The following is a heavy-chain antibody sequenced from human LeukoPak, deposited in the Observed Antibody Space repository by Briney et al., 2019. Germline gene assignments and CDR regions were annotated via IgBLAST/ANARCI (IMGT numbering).Heavy chain of an antibody. Sequence: GGSLRLSCAASGFTFSTYAMSWVRQAPGKGLEWVSSISGSGGSTYYADSVKGRFTISRDNSKNTLYLQINSLRAEDTAVYYCAKISTYYGSGSYRSQYYFDYWGQGTLVTVSS. CDR2: ISGSGGST. CDR3: AKISTYYGSGSYRSQYYFDY. V-gene: IGHV3-23*01. CDR1: GFTFSTYA. D-gene: IGHD3-10*01. J-gene: IGHJ4*02.